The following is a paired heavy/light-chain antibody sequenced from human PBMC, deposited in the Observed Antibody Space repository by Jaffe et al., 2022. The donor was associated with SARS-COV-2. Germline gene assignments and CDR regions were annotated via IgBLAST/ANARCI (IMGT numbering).Light chain of an antibody. CDR1: RNILYSSINKNY. J-gene: IGKJ4*01. CDR2: WAS. Sequence: DIVMTQSPDSLAVSLGERATVNCKSSRNILYSSINKNYLAWYQQKPGQPPKLLIYWASTRESGVPDRFSGSGSGTDFTLTISSLQAEDVAVYYCQQYYSSPLTFGGGTKVEIK. CDR3: QQYYSSPLT. V-gene: IGKV4-1*01.
Heavy chain of an antibody. V-gene: IGHV4-61*02. D-gene: IGHD3-16*02. CDR1: GGSISSGSYS. J-gene: IGHJ4*02. CDR2: VYSGGST. Sequence: QVQLQESGPGLVEPSQTLSLTCTVSGGSISSGSYSWNWVRQPAGQGLEWIGRVYSGGSTNHNPSLRSRVTMSLDTSKRQFSLMLRSVTAADTAVYYCARGYHDTYGFLYFDYWGQGILITVSS. CDR3: ARGYHDTYGFLYFDY.